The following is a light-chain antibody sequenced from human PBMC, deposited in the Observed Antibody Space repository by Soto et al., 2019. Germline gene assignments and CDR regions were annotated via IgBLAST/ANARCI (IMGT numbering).Light chain of an antibody. CDR3: QQYNTWPLT. J-gene: IGKJ4*01. V-gene: IGKV3-15*01. CDR2: GAS. CDR1: QSVSSN. Sequence: EIVMTQSPATLSVSPGERATLSCRASQSVSSNLAWYQQKPGQTPRLLIYGASTRATGFTARFSGSGSGTEFTLTISSLQSEDFAIYYCQQYNTWPLTFGGGTKVEIK.